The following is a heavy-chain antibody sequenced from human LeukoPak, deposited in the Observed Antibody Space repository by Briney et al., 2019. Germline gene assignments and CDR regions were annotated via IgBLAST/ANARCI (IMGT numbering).Heavy chain of an antibody. CDR3: ANLVLRGEMATDY. V-gene: IGHV3-30*18. CDR2: ISYDGSNK. Sequence: PGRSLRLSCAASGFTFSSYGMHWVRQAPGKGLEWVAVISYDGSNKYYADSVKGRFTISRDNSKNTLYLQMNSLRAEDTAVYYCANLVLRGEMATDYWGQGTLVTVSS. D-gene: IGHD5-24*01. J-gene: IGHJ4*02. CDR1: GFTFSSYG.